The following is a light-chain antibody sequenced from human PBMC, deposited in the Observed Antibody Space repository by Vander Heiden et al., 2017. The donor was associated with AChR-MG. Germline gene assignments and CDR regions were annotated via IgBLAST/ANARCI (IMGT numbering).Light chain of an antibody. V-gene: IGLV3-21*04. CDR3: QVWDSTSALYV. J-gene: IGLJ1*01. CDR2: YDS. CDR1: NIGTKS. Sequence: SSVLTQPPSVSVAPGKTARITCGGNNIGTKSVHWYQQKAGQAPVLVIYYDSDPPSGIPERFSGSNSGNTATLTISRVEAGDEADYYCQVWDSTSALYVFGTGTRVTVL.